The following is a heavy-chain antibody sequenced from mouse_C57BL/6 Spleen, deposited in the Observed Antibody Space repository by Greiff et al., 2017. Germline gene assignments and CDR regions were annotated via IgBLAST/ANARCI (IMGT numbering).Heavy chain of an antibody. CDR1: GYTFTSYW. CDR3: AHDGYYGAWFAY. D-gene: IGHD2-3*01. Sequence: QVQLQQPGTELVKPGASVKLSCKASGYTFTSYWMHWVKQRPGQGLEWIGNINPSNGGTNYNEQFKSKATLTVDKSSSTAYMQLSSLTSEDSAVYYCAHDGYYGAWFAYWGQGTLVTVSA. CDR2: INPSNGGT. J-gene: IGHJ3*01. V-gene: IGHV1-53*01.